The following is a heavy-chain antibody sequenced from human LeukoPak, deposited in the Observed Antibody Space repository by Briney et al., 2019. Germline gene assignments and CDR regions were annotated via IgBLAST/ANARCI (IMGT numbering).Heavy chain of an antibody. V-gene: IGHV4-39*01. CDR2: IHYSGST. CDR1: GGSIDNSHYY. Sequence: SETLSLTCTVSGGSIDNSHYYWGWIRQPPGEGLEWIASIHYSGSTHYNPSLKSRVTISVDTSKNQFSLKLSSVTAADTAVYYCVRLAGGLIDYWGQGTLVTVSS. CDR3: VRLAGGLIDY. J-gene: IGHJ4*02. D-gene: IGHD4-23*01.